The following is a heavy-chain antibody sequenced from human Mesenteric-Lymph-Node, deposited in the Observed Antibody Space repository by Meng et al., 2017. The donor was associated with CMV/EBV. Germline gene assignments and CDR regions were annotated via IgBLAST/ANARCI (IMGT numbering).Heavy chain of an antibody. V-gene: IGHV1-69*02. CDR3: AGGIAAAGSRWFDP. D-gene: IGHD6-13*01. Sequence: QVQLVQSGAALRKPGSSVKFSGKASGGTFSSYTISWVRQTPGQGLEWMGRIIPILGIANYAQKFQGRVTITADKSTSTAYMELSSLRSEDTAVYYCAGGIAAAGSRWFDPWGQGTLVTVSS. CDR2: IIPILGIA. J-gene: IGHJ5*02. CDR1: GGTFSSYT.